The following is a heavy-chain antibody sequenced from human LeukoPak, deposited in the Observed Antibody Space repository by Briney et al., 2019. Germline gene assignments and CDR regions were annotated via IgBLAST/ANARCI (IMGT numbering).Heavy chain of an antibody. J-gene: IGHJ6*02. CDR3: AKVRTYFYHGLDV. V-gene: IGHV3-53*01. CDR2: IYSDDST. Sequence: PGGSLRLSCVASGFTVSGVYMSWVRQAPGQGLDWVSVIYSDDSTYYADSVKGRFTISRDNSKNTLNLQMNSLRAEDTAVYYCAKVRTYFYHGLDVWGQGTTVTVSS. CDR1: GFTVSGVY. D-gene: IGHD1-14*01.